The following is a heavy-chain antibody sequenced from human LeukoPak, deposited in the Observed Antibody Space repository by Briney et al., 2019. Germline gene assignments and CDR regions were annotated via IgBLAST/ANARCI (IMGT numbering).Heavy chain of an antibody. J-gene: IGHJ4*02. D-gene: IGHD3-16*01. CDR2: IHYTGLT. Sequence: SETLSLTCTVSGGSISNFYWSWIRQPPGRGLEWIGYIHYTGLTDYNPSLESRVTISVDTSKNQFSLKLSSVTAADTAVYYCARHDTVLQGGGYDYWGQGTLVTVSS. CDR3: ARHDTVLQGGGYDY. CDR1: GGSISNFY. V-gene: IGHV4-59*08.